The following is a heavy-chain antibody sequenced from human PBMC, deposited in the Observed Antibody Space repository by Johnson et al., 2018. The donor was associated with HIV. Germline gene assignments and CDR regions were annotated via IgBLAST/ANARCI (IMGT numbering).Heavy chain of an antibody. Sequence: VQLVESGGGLVQPGGSLRLSCAVSGYSVTGYNMNWVRQAPVKGLEWVSVIYSGGSTYYADSVKGRITISRENAKNSLYLQMNSLRAGDTAVYYCARGPPYYDSRGGYAFDIWGQGTVVAVSS. CDR1: GYSVTGYN. CDR2: IYSGGST. CDR3: ARGPPYYDSRGGYAFDI. D-gene: IGHD3-22*01. V-gene: IGHV3-66*01. J-gene: IGHJ3*02.